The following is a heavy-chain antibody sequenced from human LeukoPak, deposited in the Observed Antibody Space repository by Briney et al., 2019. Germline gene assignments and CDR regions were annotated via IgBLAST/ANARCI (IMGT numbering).Heavy chain of an antibody. CDR1: AYSFTSYW. CDR3: ARLPCSGGSCYHRGNPIPPGYFDY. V-gene: IGHV5-51*01. J-gene: IGHJ4*02. Sequence: GESLQISCKGSAYSFTSYWIGWVRQMPGKGLEWMGFIYSRDSDTRYTPSFQGQVTISSDKSISTPYLQWSSLKASDTAMYYCARLPCSGGSCYHRGNPIPPGYFDYWGQGTLVTVSS. D-gene: IGHD2-15*01. CDR2: IYSRDSDT.